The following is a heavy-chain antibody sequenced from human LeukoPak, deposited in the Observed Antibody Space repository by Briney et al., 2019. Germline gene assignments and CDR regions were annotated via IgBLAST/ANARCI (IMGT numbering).Heavy chain of an antibody. D-gene: IGHD4-23*01. V-gene: IGHV5-51*01. CDR2: IYPGDSDI. Sequence: GESLKISCKGSGYSFTTYWIGWVRQMPGKGLEWMGTIYPGDSDIRYSPSFQGQVTISADKSISTAYLQWSSLKVSDTAIYYCARHYDGNLYDAFDMWGQGTMVTVSS. J-gene: IGHJ3*02. CDR3: ARHYDGNLYDAFDM. CDR1: GYSFTTYW.